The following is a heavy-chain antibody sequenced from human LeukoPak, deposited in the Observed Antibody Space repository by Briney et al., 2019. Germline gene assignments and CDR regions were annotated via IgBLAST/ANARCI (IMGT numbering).Heavy chain of an antibody. J-gene: IGHJ4*02. D-gene: IGHD4-17*01. CDR1: GGSISSYY. CDR2: IYYSGST. Sequence: SETLSLTCTVSGGSISSYYWSWIRQPPGTGLEWIGYIYYSGSTNYNPSLKSRVTISVDTSKNQFSLKLSSVTAADTAVYYCAKLGDYDYFDYWGQGNLVTVSS. CDR3: AKLGDYDYFDY. V-gene: IGHV4-59*08.